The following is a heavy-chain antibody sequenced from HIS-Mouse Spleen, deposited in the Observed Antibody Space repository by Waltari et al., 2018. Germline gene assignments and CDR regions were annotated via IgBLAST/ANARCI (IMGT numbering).Heavy chain of an antibody. CDR2: VNRNRGGT. V-gene: IGHV1-2*02. J-gene: IGHJ4*02. Sequence: QVQLVQSGAEVKKPGASVKVSCKASGYTFTGSYMHWVQQAPGQWLAWMEWVNRNRGGTNYAQKFKGRVTMNRDTSISTAYMELSRRRTDDTAVYYGARVSSGGSDFDYWGQGTLVTVSS. CDR1: GYTFTGSY. D-gene: IGHD3-16*01. CDR3: ARVSSGGSDFDY.